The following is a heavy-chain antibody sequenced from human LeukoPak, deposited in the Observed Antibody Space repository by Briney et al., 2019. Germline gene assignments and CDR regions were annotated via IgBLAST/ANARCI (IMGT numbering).Heavy chain of an antibody. CDR3: ARGGSPPEALGDAFDI. D-gene: IGHD1-26*01. CDR2: INGDGSST. Sequence: PGGSLRLSCAASGFTFSFYWMHWVRQAPGKGLVWVSRINGDGSSTIYADSVKGRFTISRDNAKNTLYLQMNSLRAEDTAVYYCARGGSPPEALGDAFDIWGQGTMVTVSS. CDR1: GFTFSFYW. J-gene: IGHJ3*02. V-gene: IGHV3-74*01.